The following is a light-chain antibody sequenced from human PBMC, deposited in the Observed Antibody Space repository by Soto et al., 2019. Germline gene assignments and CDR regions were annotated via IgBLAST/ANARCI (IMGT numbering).Light chain of an antibody. CDR2: GNS. CDR3: QSYDSSLSAL. J-gene: IGLJ3*02. CDR1: SSNIGAGYD. Sequence: QSVLTQPPSVSGAPGQRVTISCTGRSSNIGAGYDVHWYQQLPGTAPKLLIYGNSNRPSGVPDRFSGSKSGTSASLAITGLQAEDDADYYCQSYDSSLSALFGGGTKVTVL. V-gene: IGLV1-40*01.